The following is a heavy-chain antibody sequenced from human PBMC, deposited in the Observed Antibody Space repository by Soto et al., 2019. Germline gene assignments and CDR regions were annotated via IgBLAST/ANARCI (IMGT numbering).Heavy chain of an antibody. Sequence: LSLTCAVSGGSISSGGYSWSWIRQPPGKGLEWIGYIYHSGSTYYNPSLKSRVTISVDRSKNQFSLKLSSVTAADTAVYYCARLRVTTVDYWGQGTLVTVSS. V-gene: IGHV4-30-2*01. CDR2: IYHSGST. CDR1: GGSISSGGYS. J-gene: IGHJ4*02. CDR3: ARLRVTTVDY. D-gene: IGHD4-17*01.